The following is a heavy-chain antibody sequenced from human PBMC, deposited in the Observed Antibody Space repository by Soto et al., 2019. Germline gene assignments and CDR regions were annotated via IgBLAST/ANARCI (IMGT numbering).Heavy chain of an antibody. Sequence: ASVKVSCKASGYTFTGYYMHWVRQAPGQRLEWMGWINAGNGNTKYSQKFQGRVTITRDTSASTAYMELSSLRSEDTAVYYCAIAVAGTWSADLDYWGQGTLVTVSS. D-gene: IGHD6-19*01. CDR2: INAGNGNT. V-gene: IGHV1-3*01. CDR3: AIAVAGTWSADLDY. CDR1: GYTFTGYY. J-gene: IGHJ4*02.